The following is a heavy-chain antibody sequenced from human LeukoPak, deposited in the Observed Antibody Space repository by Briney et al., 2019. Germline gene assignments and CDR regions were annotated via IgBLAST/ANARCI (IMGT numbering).Heavy chain of an antibody. CDR3: AKDIREVVPAAFVDPIRGPWDY. J-gene: IGHJ4*02. V-gene: IGHV3-53*05. Sequence: ETLSLTCIVSGGSMSSNSYYWGWIRQPPGKGLEWVSVIYSGGSTYYADSVKGRFTISRDNSKNSLYLQMNSLRTEDTALYYCAKDIREVVPAAFVDPIRGPWDYWGQGTLVTVSS. D-gene: IGHD2-2*01. CDR1: GGSMSSNSYY. CDR2: IYSGGST.